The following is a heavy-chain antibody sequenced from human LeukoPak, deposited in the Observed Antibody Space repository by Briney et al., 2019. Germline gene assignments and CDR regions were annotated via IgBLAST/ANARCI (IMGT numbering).Heavy chain of an antibody. CDR2: IKQDGSEK. J-gene: IGHJ4*02. D-gene: IGHD3-16*01. Sequence: GGSLRLSCAASGFTFSSYWMSWVRQAPAKGLEWVANIKQDGSEKYYVDSVKGRFTISRDNAKNSLYLQMNSLRAEDTAVYYCASQIWGSYPGHYWGQGTLVTVSS. CDR1: GFTFSSYW. V-gene: IGHV3-7*01. CDR3: ASQIWGSYPGHY.